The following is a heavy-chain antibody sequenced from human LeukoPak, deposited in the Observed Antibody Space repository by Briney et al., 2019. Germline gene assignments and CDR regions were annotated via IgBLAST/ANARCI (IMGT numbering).Heavy chain of an antibody. V-gene: IGHV4-4*07. CDR3: ARDRGTSGFKTEFFQL. D-gene: IGHD6-19*01. CDR1: GGSMRIYY. CDR2: ILTSGST. Sequence: SETLSLTCFVSGGSMRIYYWNWIRQPAGQGLEWIGRILTSGSTNYNPSLKSRVTLSVDTSKNQFSLKMTSVTAADTALYYCARDRGTSGFKTEFFQLWGQGTLVTVSS. J-gene: IGHJ1*01.